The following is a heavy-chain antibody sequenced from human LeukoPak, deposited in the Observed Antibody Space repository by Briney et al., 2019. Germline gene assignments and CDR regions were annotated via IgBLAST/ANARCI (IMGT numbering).Heavy chain of an antibody. V-gene: IGHV3-48*02. J-gene: IGHJ4*02. CDR2: ISSGSSAI. CDR3: ARALGMTIDY. D-gene: IGHD3-16*01. CDR1: GFTFSSYS. Sequence: GGSLRLSCATSGFTFSSYSMNWVRQAPGKGLEWVSYISSGSSAIYSADPVKGRFTISRDNAKNSLYLQMNSLRDEDTAVYYCARALGMTIDYWGQGTLVTVSS.